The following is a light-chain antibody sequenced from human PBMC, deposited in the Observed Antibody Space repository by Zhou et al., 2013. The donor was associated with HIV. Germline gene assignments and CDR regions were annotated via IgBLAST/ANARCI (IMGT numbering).Light chain of an antibody. CDR3: QQGYIAPLT. V-gene: IGKV1-39*01. CDR2: AAS. J-gene: IGKJ4*01. Sequence: DIQMTQSPSSLSASVGDRVTITCRASQTILSYLNWYQQKPGKAPNLLIYAASNLQSGVPSRFSGSASATDFTLSISRLQPEDSATYYCQQGYIAPLTFGRGSKVEV. CDR1: QTILSY.